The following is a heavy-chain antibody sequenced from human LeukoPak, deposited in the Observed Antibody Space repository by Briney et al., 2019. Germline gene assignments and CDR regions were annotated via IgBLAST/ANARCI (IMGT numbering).Heavy chain of an antibody. V-gene: IGHV4-34*01. CDR2: INHSGST. D-gene: IGHD3-3*01. Sequence: PSETLSLTCAVYGGSFSGYYWSWIRQPPGKGLEWIGEINHSGSTNYNPSLESRVTISVDTSKNQFSLKLSSVTAADTAVYYCARSKVLRFLEWLFGMDVWGQGTTVTVSS. J-gene: IGHJ6*02. CDR3: ARSKVLRFLEWLFGMDV. CDR1: GGSFSGYY.